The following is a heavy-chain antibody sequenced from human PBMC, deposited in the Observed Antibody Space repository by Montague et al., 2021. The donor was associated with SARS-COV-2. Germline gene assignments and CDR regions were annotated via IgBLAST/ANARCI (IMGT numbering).Heavy chain of an antibody. J-gene: IGHJ4*02. V-gene: IGHV4-34*01. CDR2: VNHSGHT. CDR1: GGSLSGDH. D-gene: IGHD6-6*01. CDR3: ARGPVGVAARLRCYFDQ. Sequence: SETLSLTRAVYGGSLSGDHWSWIRQPPGKGLEWIGEVNHSGHTNYNVSLKSRVTMSVDTSKSQFSLKVRSVTAADTAVYYCARGPVGVAARLRCYFDQWGQGTLVAVSS.